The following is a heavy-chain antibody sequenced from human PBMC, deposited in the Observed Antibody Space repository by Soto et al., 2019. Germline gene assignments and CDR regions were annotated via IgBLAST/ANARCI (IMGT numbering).Heavy chain of an antibody. Sequence: QVQLVQSGAEVKKPGSSVKVSCKASGGTFSSYTISWVRQAPGQGLEWMGRIIPILGIANYAQKFQGRVMITADKSTSTAYMELSSLRSEDTAVYYCAPSRGIRFDPWGQGTLVTVSS. CDR1: GGTFSSYT. J-gene: IGHJ5*02. D-gene: IGHD3-16*01. V-gene: IGHV1-69*02. CDR3: APSRGIRFDP. CDR2: IIPILGIA.